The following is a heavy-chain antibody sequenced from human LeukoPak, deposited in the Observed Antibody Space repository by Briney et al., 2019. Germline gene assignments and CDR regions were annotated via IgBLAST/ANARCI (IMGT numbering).Heavy chain of an antibody. CDR2: IRYDGSNK. CDR1: GFTFSSYG. Sequence: GGSLRLPCAASGFTFSSYGMHWVRQAPGKGLEWVTFIRYDGSNKYFADSVKGRFTISRDNSKNTLFLQMNSLRAEDSAVYYCANQCGGGCSGDHWGQGTLVTVSS. J-gene: IGHJ4*02. CDR3: ANQCGGGCSGDH. D-gene: IGHD2-21*02. V-gene: IGHV3-30*02.